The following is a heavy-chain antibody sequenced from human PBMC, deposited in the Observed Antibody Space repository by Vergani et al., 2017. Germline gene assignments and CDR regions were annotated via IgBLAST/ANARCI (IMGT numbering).Heavy chain of an antibody. Sequence: EVHLLESGGGLVQSGGSLRLSCAASGFTFSNSALSWVRQAPGRGLAWVSSISGPGLSTYYADSVKGRFSISRDNSKNTVYLQINSLRAEDTAFYYCADLYGDDGFSPFWGQGTLVTVSS. CDR3: ADLYGDDGFSPF. CDR1: GFTFSNSA. CDR2: ISGPGLST. V-gene: IGHV3-23*01. J-gene: IGHJ4*02. D-gene: IGHD2-21*01.